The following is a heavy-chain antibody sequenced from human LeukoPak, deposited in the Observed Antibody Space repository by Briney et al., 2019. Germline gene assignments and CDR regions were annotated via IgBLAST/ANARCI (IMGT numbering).Heavy chain of an antibody. V-gene: IGHV3-23*01. CDR2: ISGSGGST. D-gene: IGHD3-22*01. J-gene: IGHJ4*02. CDR1: RFTFSNYA. Sequence: GGSLRLSCAASRFTFSNYAMSWVRQAPGKGLEWVSTISGSGGSTYYADSVKGRFTISRDNSKNTLHQQMNSLRAEDTAVYYCAKSAYYDSSGFYREYYFDYWGQGTLVTVSS. CDR3: AKSAYYDSSGFYREYYFDY.